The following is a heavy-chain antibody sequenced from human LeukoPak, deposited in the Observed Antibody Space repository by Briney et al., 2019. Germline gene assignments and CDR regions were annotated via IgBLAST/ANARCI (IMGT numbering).Heavy chain of an antibody. Sequence: VGSLRLSCAASGFTFSNAWMSWVRQAPGKGLEWVGRIKSNIIGGTTDYGVPVKGRFTISRDDSKNTLDLQMNSLKTEDTAVYYCTTVKSILRFLEWLSYMDVWGKGTTVTGSS. CDR1: GFTFSNAW. J-gene: IGHJ6*03. V-gene: IGHV3-15*01. CDR2: IKSNIIGGTT. D-gene: IGHD3-3*01. CDR3: TTVKSILRFLEWLSYMDV.